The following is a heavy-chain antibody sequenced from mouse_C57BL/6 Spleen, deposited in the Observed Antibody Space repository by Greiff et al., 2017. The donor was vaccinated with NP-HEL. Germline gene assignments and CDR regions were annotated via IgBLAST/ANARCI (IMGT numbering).Heavy chain of an antibody. V-gene: IGHV5-4*01. CDR3: ARDEGYGYFDY. D-gene: IGHD3-1*01. CDR1: GFTFSSYA. Sequence: EVKLVESGGGLVKPGGSLKLSCAASGFTFSSYAMSWVRQTPEKRLEWVATISDGGSYTYYPDNVKGRFTISRDNAKNNLYLQMSHLKSEDTAMYYCARDEGYGYFDYWGQGTTLTVSS. J-gene: IGHJ2*01. CDR2: ISDGGSYT.